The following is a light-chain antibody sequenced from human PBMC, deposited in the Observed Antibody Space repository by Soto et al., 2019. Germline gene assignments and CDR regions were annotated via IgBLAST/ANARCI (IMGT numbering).Light chain of an antibody. V-gene: IGKV3-11*01. J-gene: IGKJ4*01. CDR1: QSVSSY. Sequence: EIVLTQSPATLSLSPGETATLSCRASQSVSSYLAWYQQKPGQAPSLLIYDGSTRATGIPARFSGSGSGTDFTLTISSREPEDFSVYYCQQRTNWPPLTFGGGTKVQIK. CDR3: QQRTNWPPLT. CDR2: DGS.